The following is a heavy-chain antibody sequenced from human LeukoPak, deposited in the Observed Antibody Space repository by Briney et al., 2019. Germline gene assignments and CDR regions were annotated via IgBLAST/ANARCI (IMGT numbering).Heavy chain of an antibody. CDR2: INPNSGAT. CDR1: GYSFIDFY. CDR3: ARHGEECSSSSCYAAPNNWLDP. Sequence: ASVKVSCKTSGYSFIDFYIYWVRLAPGQGLEWMGWINPNSGATKSAQKFEARVTMTRDTSVTTAYMELTSLKSDDTAVYYCARHGEECSSSSCYAAPNNWLDPWGQGTLVTVAS. D-gene: IGHD6-13*01. V-gene: IGHV1-2*02. J-gene: IGHJ5*02.